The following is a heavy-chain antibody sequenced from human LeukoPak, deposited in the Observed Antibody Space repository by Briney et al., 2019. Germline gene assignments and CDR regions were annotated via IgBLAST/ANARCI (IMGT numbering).Heavy chain of an antibody. CDR3: ARGKARYYYYYMDV. CDR2: IYYSGST. V-gene: IGHV4-39*01. J-gene: IGHJ6*03. Sequence: SETLSLTCTVSGGSIGSSTYYWVWIRQPPGKGLEWIATIYYSGSTYYNPSLKSRVTISVDTSNNQFSLTLSSVTAADTAVYYCARGKARYYYYYMDVWGKGTTVTVSS. CDR1: GGSIGSSTYY.